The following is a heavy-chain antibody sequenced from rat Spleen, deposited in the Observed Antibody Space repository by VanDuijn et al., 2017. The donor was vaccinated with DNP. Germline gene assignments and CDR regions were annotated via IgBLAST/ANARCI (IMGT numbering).Heavy chain of an antibody. CDR2: ISYDGGST. Sequence: GRSLKLSCAASGFTFSDYNMAWVRQAPKKGLEWVATISYDGGSTNYRDSVKGRFTVSRDNARSTLYLQMDSLRSEDTATYYCARPDYWGQGVMVTVSS. CDR3: ARPDY. CDR1: GFTFSDYN. V-gene: IGHV5-7*01. J-gene: IGHJ2*01.